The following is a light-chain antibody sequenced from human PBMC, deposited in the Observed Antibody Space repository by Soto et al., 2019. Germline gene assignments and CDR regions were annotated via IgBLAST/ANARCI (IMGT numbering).Light chain of an antibody. J-gene: IGLJ2*01. CDR3: QSYDSSLSGVV. Sequence: QSVVTQPPSVSGAPGQRVTISCTGSSSNIGVGYDVHWYHPLPGTAPKLLIDGNTNRPSEVPDRFSGSKSGTSASMAITGLQAEDESDYYCQSYDSSLSGVVFGGGTKVTVL. CDR1: SSNIGVGYD. V-gene: IGLV1-40*01. CDR2: GNT.